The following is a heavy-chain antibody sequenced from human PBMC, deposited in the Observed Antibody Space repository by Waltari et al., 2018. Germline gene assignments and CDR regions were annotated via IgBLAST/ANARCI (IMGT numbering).Heavy chain of an antibody. V-gene: IGHV3-9*01. Sequence: EVQLVESGGGLVQPGRSLRLSCAASGFTFDDYAMHWVRQAPGKGLEWVSGISWNSGSIGYADSLKGRFTISRDNAKNSLYLQMNSLRAEDTALYYCAKDSWRAYSSSSEFYYGMDVWGQGTTVTVSS. D-gene: IGHD6-6*01. J-gene: IGHJ6*02. CDR2: ISWNSGSI. CDR1: GFTFDDYA. CDR3: AKDSWRAYSSSSEFYYGMDV.